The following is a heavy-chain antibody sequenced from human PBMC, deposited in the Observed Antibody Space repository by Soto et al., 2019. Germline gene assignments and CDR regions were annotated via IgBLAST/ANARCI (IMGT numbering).Heavy chain of an antibody. CDR1: GFTFSSSA. J-gene: IGHJ4*02. CDR2: IGSGGDGI. V-gene: IGHV3-23*01. CDR3: ATYGQHLMDS. D-gene: IGHD4-17*01. Sequence: EVQLLESGGGLVQPGGSLRLSCAASGFTFSSSAMKWVRQAPGKGLEWVSVIGSGGDGIHYADSVKGRFTISRDNSKNTVNMQMNSLRAEDKAVYYCATYGQHLMDSGGQGTLVTVSS.